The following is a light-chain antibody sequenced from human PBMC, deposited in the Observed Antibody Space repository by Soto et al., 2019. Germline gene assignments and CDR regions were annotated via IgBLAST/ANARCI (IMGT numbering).Light chain of an antibody. Sequence: QTVVTQEPSVSVSPGGTVTVTCGLTSGSVSTTYYPSWYQQTPGQAPRTLIYSTNIRSSGVPDRFSGSILGNKAALTITGAQADDESDYHCMLYMGGGLVVFGGGTKVTVL. J-gene: IGLJ2*01. CDR2: STN. CDR1: SGSVSTTYY. CDR3: MLYMGGGLVV. V-gene: IGLV8-61*01.